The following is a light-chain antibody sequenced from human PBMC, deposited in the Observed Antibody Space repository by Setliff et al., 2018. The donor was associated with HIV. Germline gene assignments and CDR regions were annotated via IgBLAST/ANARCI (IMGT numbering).Light chain of an antibody. J-gene: IGLJ1*01. CDR2: EVR. V-gene: IGLV2-14*01. CDR3: SSYAITNTLP. CDR1: SSDVGGYNY. Sequence: QSVLAQPASVSGPPGQSITISCTGTSSDVGGYNYVSWYQQHPGKAPKLIIYEVRNRPSGVSNRFSGSKSGNTASPTISGLQAEDEGDYYCSSYAITNTLPFGTGTKVTVL.